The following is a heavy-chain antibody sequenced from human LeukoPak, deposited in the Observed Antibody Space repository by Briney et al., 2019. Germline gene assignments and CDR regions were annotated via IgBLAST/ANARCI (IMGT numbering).Heavy chain of an antibody. D-gene: IGHD5-12*01. Sequence: ASVKVSCKASGYTFTGYYMHWVRQAPGQGLEWMGWINPNSGGTNYAQKFQGRVTMTRDTSISTAYMELSSLRSEDTAVYYCARDGRVAWLRWTKGWFDPWGQGTLVTVSS. CDR2: INPNSGGT. CDR1: GYTFTGYY. V-gene: IGHV1-2*02. CDR3: ARDGRVAWLRWTKGWFDP. J-gene: IGHJ5*02.